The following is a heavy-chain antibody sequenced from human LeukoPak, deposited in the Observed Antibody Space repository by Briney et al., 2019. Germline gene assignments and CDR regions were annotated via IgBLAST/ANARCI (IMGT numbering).Heavy chain of an antibody. D-gene: IGHD1-20*01. Sequence: SETLSLTCNVSGVSISSSSYYWGWIRQPPGKGLEWIGSIYYSGTTYYNPSLKSRVAISLDTSKSQFSLKLTSVTAADTAVYFCAGPPGQYNFDAFDVWGQGTMVTVSS. J-gene: IGHJ3*01. V-gene: IGHV4-39*01. CDR1: GVSISSSSYY. CDR2: IYYSGTT. CDR3: AGPPGQYNFDAFDV.